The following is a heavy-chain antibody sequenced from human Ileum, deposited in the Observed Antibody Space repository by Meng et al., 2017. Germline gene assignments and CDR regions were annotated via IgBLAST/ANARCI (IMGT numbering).Heavy chain of an antibody. V-gene: IGHV1-69*13. D-gene: IGHD2-8*01. CDR3: GRPHAPRNGHYAMDV. Sequence: SVTVSCKASGGTFSNYGLSWVRQGPGQGLAWLGGIIPMFGQTHYAQRYQGRVTITADDSTGTTDMEVSSQTSADATVYYCGRPHAPRNGHYAMDVWGQGTAVTVSS. J-gene: IGHJ6*02. CDR1: GGTFSNYG. CDR2: IIPMFGQT.